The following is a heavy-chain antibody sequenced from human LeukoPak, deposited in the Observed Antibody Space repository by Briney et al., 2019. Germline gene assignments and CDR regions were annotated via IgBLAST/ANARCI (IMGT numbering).Heavy chain of an antibody. CDR1: GGSISNNY. D-gene: IGHD1-26*01. Sequence: SETLSLTCSVSGGSISNNYWSWIRQSPEKGLEWIGYIHSSGSTDYNPSFKSRVVVSVVTSKNQFSLKLYSVTAADTAVYYCARHGLKLVGASTIYFDNWGQGTLVTVSS. J-gene: IGHJ4*02. CDR2: IHSSGST. V-gene: IGHV4-59*08. CDR3: ARHGLKLVGASTIYFDN.